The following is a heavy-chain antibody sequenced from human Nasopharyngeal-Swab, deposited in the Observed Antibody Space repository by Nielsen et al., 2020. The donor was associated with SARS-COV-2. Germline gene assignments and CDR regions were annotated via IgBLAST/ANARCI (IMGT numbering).Heavy chain of an antibody. D-gene: IGHD5-12*01. J-gene: IGHJ6*03. CDR3: ARGLIVATIFHYYYYMDV. Sequence: ASVKVSCKASGYTFSSSYDINWVRQATGQGLEWMGWMNLNSGNTGYAQKFQGRVTMTRNTSISTAYMELSSLRSEDTAVYYCARGLIVATIFHYYYYMDVWGKGTTVTVSS. CDR1: GYTFSSSYD. V-gene: IGHV1-8*01. CDR2: MNLNSGNT.